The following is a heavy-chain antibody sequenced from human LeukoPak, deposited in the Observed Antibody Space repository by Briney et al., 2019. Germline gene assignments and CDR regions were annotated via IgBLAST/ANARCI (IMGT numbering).Heavy chain of an antibody. Sequence: PGGSLTLSCAAPGFTSSSHWMDWVRQAPGKGLVWVSRIKSDGSFTTYADSVKGRFTISRDNAKNTLYLQMNSLRAEDTAVYYCARDVSADYWGQGTMVTVSS. D-gene: IGHD5/OR15-5a*01. CDR1: GFTSSSHW. J-gene: IGHJ4*02. CDR2: IKSDGSFT. V-gene: IGHV3-74*01. CDR3: ARDVSADY.